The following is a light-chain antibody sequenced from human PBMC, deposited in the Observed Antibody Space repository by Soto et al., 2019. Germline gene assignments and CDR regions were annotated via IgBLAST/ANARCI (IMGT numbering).Light chain of an antibody. Sequence: DIQLTQSPPSRCISIVGRVTNACRASQTISSWLAWYQQKPGKAPKLLIYKASTLKSGVPSRFSGSGSGTEFTLTISSLQPDDFATYYCQHYNSYSEAFGQGTKVDI. CDR3: QHYNSYSEA. CDR2: KAS. V-gene: IGKV1-5*03. CDR1: QTISSW. J-gene: IGKJ1*01.